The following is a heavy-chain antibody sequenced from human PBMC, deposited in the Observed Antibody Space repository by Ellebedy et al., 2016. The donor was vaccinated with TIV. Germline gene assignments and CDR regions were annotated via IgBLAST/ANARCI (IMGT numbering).Heavy chain of an antibody. Sequence: PGGSLRLSCAASGFSFRSYWMSWVRQAPGKGLEWVANIYQDGSVQYYVDSVKGRFTISRDNADNSLFLQMNSLRGEDTAVYYCARRGSYGDYAVQINSWFDAWGRGTLVTVSS. D-gene: IGHD4-17*01. J-gene: IGHJ5*02. CDR1: GFSFRSYW. CDR2: IYQDGSVQ. V-gene: IGHV3-7*01. CDR3: ARRGSYGDYAVQINSWFDA.